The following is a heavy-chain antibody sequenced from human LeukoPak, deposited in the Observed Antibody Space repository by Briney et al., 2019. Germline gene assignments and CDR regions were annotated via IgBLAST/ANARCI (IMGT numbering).Heavy chain of an antibody. CDR2: INPNSGGT. V-gene: IGHV1-2*06. Sequence: GASVKVSCKASGYTFTGYYMHWVRQAPGQGLEWMGRINPNSGGTNYAQKFQGRVTMTSDTSISTAYMELSRLRSDDTAVYYCARVGDYVWGSYCYTDIDYWGQGTLVTVSS. D-gene: IGHD3-16*02. CDR3: ARVGDYVWGSYCYTDIDY. CDR1: GYTFTGYY. J-gene: IGHJ4*02.